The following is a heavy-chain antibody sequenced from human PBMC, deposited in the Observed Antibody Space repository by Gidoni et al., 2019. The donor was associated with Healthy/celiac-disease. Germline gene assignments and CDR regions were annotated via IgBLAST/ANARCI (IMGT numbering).Heavy chain of an antibody. CDR1: GFSLSTSGVG. V-gene: IGHV2-5*02. D-gene: IGHD4-17*01. CDR2: IYWDDDK. J-gene: IGHJ4*02. Sequence: QITLKESGPTLVKPTQTLTLTCTFSGFSLSTSGVGVGWIRQPPGKALEWLALIYWDDDKRYSPSLKSRLTITKDTSKNQVVLTMTNMDPVDTATYYCAHRLMTTVTTNYFDYWGQGTLVTVSS. CDR3: AHRLMTTVTTNYFDY.